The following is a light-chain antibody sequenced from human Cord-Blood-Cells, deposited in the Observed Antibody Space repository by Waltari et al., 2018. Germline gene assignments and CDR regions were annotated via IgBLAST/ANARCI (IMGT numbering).Light chain of an antibody. CDR2: LGS. J-gene: IGKJ5*01. CDR3: MQALQTPT. V-gene: IGKV2-28*01. Sequence: DIVMTQSPLSLPATPGEPASISCRSSQSLLHSNGYNYLDWYLQKPGQSPQILIYLGSNRASGVPDRFSGSGSGTDFTLKISRVEAEDVGVYYCMQALQTPTFGQGTRLEIK. CDR1: QSLLHSNGYNY.